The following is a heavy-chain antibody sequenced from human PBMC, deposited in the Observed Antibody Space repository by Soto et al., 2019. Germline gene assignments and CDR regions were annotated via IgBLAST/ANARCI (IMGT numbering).Heavy chain of an antibody. V-gene: IGHV3-13*04. J-gene: IGHJ5*02. CDR2: IGTSGDT. Sequence: EVQVVESGGGLVQPGGSLRLSCAASGFTFSRYDMHWVRQATGRGLEWVSGIGTSGDTYYAGSVKGRFTISRENAKNSVYLQMSSLRAGDTAVDYCARGALGFDPWGQGTLVAVSS. CDR1: GFTFSRYD. D-gene: IGHD6-6*01. CDR3: ARGALGFDP.